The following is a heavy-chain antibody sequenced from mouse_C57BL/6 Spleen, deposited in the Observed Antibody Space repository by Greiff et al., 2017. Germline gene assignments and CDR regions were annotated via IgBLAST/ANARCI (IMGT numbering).Heavy chain of an antibody. Sequence: EVQLQQSGPELVKPGASVKIPCKASGYTFTDYNMDWVKQSHGKSLEWIGDINPNNGGTNYNQKFKGKGTLTVDKSSSTAYMELRSLTSEDTAVYYCETGGLIYYYGSSPLYYAMDYWGQGISVTVSS. CDR1: GYTFTDYN. D-gene: IGHD1-1*01. CDR3: ETGGLIYYYGSSPLYYAMDY. J-gene: IGHJ4*01. CDR2: INPNNGGT. V-gene: IGHV1-18*01.